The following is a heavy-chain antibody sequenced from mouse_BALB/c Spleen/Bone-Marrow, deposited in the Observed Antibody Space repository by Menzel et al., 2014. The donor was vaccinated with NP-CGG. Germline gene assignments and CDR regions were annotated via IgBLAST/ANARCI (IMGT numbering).Heavy chain of an antibody. V-gene: IGHV5-17*02. CDR3: ARYYGNYSGYFDV. CDR2: ISSGSSTI. Sequence: DVQLQESGGGLVQPGGSRKLSCAASGFTFSSFGMHWVRQAPEKGLEWVAYISSGSSTIYYADTVKGRFTISRDNPKNTLFLQMTSLRSEDTAMYYCARYYGNYSGYFDVWGAGTTVTVSS. CDR1: GFTFSSFG. D-gene: IGHD2-1*01. J-gene: IGHJ1*01.